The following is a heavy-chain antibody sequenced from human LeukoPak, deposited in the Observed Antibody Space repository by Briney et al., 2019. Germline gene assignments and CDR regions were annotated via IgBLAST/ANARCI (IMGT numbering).Heavy chain of an antibody. CDR3: ANLYGDYGAY. CDR1: GFTFSSYG. J-gene: IGHJ4*02. CDR2: IRYDGSNK. D-gene: IGHD4-17*01. V-gene: IGHV3-30*02. Sequence: PGGSLRLSCAASGFTFSSYGMHWVRQAPDKGLEWVAFIRYDGSNKYYADSVKGRFTISRDNSKNTLYLQMNSLRTEDTALYYCANLYGDYGAYWGLGALVTVSS.